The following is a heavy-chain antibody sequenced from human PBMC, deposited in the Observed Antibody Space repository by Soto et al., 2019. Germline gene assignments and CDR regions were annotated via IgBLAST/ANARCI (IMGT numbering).Heavy chain of an antibody. D-gene: IGHD3-3*01. CDR1: GGTFSSYA. CDR2: IIPIFGTA. CDR3: ARENKLSGVAAYGMDV. J-gene: IGHJ6*02. V-gene: IGHV1-69*13. Sequence: AASVKVSCKASGGTFSSYAISWVRQAPGQGLEWMGGIIPIFGTANYAQKFQGRVTIIADESTSTAYMELSSLRSEDTAVYYCARENKLSGVAAYGMDVWGQGTTVTVSS.